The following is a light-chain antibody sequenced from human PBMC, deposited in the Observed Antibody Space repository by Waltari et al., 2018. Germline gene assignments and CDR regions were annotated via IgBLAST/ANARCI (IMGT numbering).Light chain of an antibody. Sequence: QSVLTQPPSASGTPGQRVTISCSGGSSNIGSNYVSWYQRLPGTAPKLLLYINNHRPLAVPDRFPGSKSGASASLAISGLRSGDEADYYCSAWDDRLSGPVFGGGTKLTVL. CDR2: INN. J-gene: IGLJ2*01. CDR1: SSNIGSNY. V-gene: IGLV1-47*01. CDR3: SAWDDRLSGPV.